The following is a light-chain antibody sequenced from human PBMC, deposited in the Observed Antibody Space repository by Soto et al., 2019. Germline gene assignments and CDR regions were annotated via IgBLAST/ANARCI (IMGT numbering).Light chain of an antibody. Sequence: DIQMTQSPSTLSASVGDRLTITCRASQSISNWLAWYQQKPGKAPKLLIYKSSSLQSGVPSRFSGSGSGTEFTLTSSSLQPDDFATYYCQQYKSYPWTFGQGTKVEVK. CDR3: QQYKSYPWT. CDR2: KSS. J-gene: IGKJ1*01. V-gene: IGKV1-5*03. CDR1: QSISNW.